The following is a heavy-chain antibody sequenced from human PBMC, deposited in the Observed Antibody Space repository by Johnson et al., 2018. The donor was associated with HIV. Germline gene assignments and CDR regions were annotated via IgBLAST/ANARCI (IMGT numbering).Heavy chain of an antibody. Sequence: QVQLVESGGGVVQPGESLTLSCAASGFSFSNYGVHWVRQAPGKGLEWVAFIQNDGTNKYYADFVKGRFTISRDNSRNTVYLQMRNLRTEETAVYYCAKGEAQEGWIQLGSYAFDFWG. CDR1: GFSFSNYG. D-gene: IGHD5-12*01. CDR3: AKGEAQEGWIQLGSYAFDF. J-gene: IGHJ3*01. V-gene: IGHV3-30*02. CDR2: IQNDGTNK.